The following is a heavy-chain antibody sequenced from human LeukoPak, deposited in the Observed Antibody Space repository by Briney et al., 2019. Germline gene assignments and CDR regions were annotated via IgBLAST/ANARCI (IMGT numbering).Heavy chain of an antibody. CDR2: ISGSGGTT. V-gene: IGHV3-23*01. J-gene: IGHJ4*02. D-gene: IGHD6-6*01. Sequence: GGSLRLSCAASGFTFSRYAMSWVRQAPGKGLEWVSAISGSGGTTYYADSVKGRFTISRDNSKNTLYLQMNSLRAEDTALYYCAKDTYEYSSSSRNIDYWGQGTLVTVSS. CDR3: AKDTYEYSSSSRNIDY. CDR1: GFTFSRYA.